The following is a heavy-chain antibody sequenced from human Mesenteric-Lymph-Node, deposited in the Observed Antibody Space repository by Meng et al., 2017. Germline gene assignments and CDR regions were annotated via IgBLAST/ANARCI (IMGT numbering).Heavy chain of an antibody. CDR2: VNGDGSRT. CDR3: AKVSWNVRGGH. V-gene: IGHV3-23*04. CDR1: GFTFSSHY. Sequence: VEVGVAGGCLVQPGGTLRLSCAASGFTFSSHYISWVRQAPGKGVEWLSAVNGDGSRTSYADSVRGRFTISRDNSKNTLYLEMNSLRAEDTAVYYCAKVSWNVRGGHWGQGTLVTVSS. J-gene: IGHJ1*01. D-gene: IGHD1-1*01.